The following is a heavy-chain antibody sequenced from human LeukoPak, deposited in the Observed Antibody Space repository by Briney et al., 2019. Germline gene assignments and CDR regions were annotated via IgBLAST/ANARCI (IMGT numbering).Heavy chain of an antibody. CDR3: ATASSNSSSWFSLDY. D-gene: IGHD6-13*01. Sequence: ASVKVSCKVSGYTLTELSMHWVRRAPGKGLEWMGGFDPEDGETIYAQKFQGRVTMTEDTSTDTAYMELSSLRSEDTAVYYCATASSNSSSWFSLDYWGQGTLVTVSS. J-gene: IGHJ4*02. V-gene: IGHV1-24*01. CDR1: GYTLTELS. CDR2: FDPEDGET.